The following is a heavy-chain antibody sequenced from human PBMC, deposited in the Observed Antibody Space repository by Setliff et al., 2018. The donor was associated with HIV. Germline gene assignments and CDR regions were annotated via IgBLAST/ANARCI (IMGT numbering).Heavy chain of an antibody. Sequence: LSLTCTVPGGSISSGGYYWSWIRQHPGKGLEWIGYIYYSGSTYYNPSLKSRVTISVDTSKNQFSLKLSSVTAADTAVYYCARDQDSGSPGWYFDLWGRGTLVTVPS. D-gene: IGHD1-26*01. CDR2: IYYSGST. J-gene: IGHJ2*01. CDR1: GGSISSGGYY. CDR3: ARDQDSGSPGWYFDL. V-gene: IGHV4-31*03.